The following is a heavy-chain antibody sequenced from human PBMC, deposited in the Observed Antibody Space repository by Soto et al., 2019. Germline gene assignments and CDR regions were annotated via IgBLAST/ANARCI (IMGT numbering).Heavy chain of an antibody. V-gene: IGHV4-39*01. J-gene: IGHJ5*02. Sequence: QLQLQESGPGLVKPSETLSLTCSVSGGSISSVSYYWGWIRQPPGKGLEWIGSIYYSGSAYYSPSLKSRVTMSVDTSKNQLSLELRSVTAADTAVYYCARLHCNSPNCVPLDPWGQGTLVTVS. CDR3: ARLHCNSPNCVPLDP. CDR1: GGSISSVSYY. D-gene: IGHD2-2*01. CDR2: IYYSGSA.